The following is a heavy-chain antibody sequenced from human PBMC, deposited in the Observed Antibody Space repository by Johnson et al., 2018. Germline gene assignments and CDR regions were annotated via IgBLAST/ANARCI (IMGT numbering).Heavy chain of an antibody. J-gene: IGHJ3*02. CDR2: IWYDGSNK. CDR3: ARESPVGYIDVFDI. Sequence: QVQLVQSGGGLVQPGGSLRLSCAASGFTFSSYWMSWVRQAPGKGLEWVAVIWYDGSNKYYEDSVKGRFNISRENSKNALYLQMHSLRAEDTAVDYCARESPVGYIDVFDIWGQGTMVTVS. CDR1: GFTFSSYW. V-gene: IGHV3-33*08. D-gene: IGHD5-18*01.